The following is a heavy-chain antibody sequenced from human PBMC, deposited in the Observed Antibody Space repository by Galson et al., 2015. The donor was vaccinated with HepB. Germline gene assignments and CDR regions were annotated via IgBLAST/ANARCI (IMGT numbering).Heavy chain of an antibody. CDR1: GYTFTGYH. J-gene: IGHJ5*02. CDR3: AREGVTYYDILTGYSCNWFDP. CDR2: INPNSGGT. Sequence: SVKVSCKASGYTFTGYHMHWVRQAPGQGLEWMGRINPNSGGTNYAQKFQGRVTMTRDTSISTAYMELSRLRSDDTAVYYCAREGVTYYDILTGYSCNWFDPWGQGTLVTVSS. V-gene: IGHV1-2*06. D-gene: IGHD3-9*01.